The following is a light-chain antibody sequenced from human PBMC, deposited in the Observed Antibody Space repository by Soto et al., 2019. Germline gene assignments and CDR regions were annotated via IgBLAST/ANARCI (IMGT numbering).Light chain of an antibody. J-gene: IGLJ1*01. CDR1: SSDVGGYDY. CDR2: KVS. CDR3: VSYTSSTTYV. V-gene: IGLV2-8*01. Sequence: QSVLTQPPSASGSPGQSVTISCTGTSSDVGGYDYVSWYQQHPGKAPKLLIYKVSQRPSGVPDRFSGSKSGSTASLTVSGLQADDEADYYCVSYTSSTTYVFGTGTKVTVL.